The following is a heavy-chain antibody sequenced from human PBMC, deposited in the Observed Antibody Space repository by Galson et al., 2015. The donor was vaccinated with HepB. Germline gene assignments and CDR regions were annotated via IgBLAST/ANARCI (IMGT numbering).Heavy chain of an antibody. D-gene: IGHD6-6*01. CDR3: ARGSPFFEYSSSGGNWFDP. V-gene: IGHV1-8*01. CDR1: GYTFTSYD. CDR2: MNPNSGNT. Sequence: SVKVSCKASGYTFTSYDINWVRQATGQGLEWMGWMNPNSGNTGYAQKFQGRVTMTRNTSISTAYMELSRLRSDDTAVYYCARGSPFFEYSSSGGNWFDPWGQGTLVTVSS. J-gene: IGHJ5*02.